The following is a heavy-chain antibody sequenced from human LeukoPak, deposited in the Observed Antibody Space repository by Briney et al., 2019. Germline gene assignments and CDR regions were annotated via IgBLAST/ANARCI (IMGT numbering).Heavy chain of an antibody. Sequence: GGSLRLSCAASGFTFNNYAMSWVRQAPGRGLEWVSAISGSGGSTYYAESVKGRFTISRDNAKNSLYLQMNSLRAEDTAVYYCARSIVVVVAATTFFDYWGQGTLVTVSS. CDR1: GFTFNNYA. J-gene: IGHJ4*02. CDR2: ISGSGGST. V-gene: IGHV3-23*01. D-gene: IGHD2-15*01. CDR3: ARSIVVVVAATTFFDY.